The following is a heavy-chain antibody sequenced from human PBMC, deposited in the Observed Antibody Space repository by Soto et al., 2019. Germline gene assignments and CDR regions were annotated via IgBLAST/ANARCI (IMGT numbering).Heavy chain of an antibody. J-gene: IGHJ4*02. Sequence: EVQLVASGGGLVQPGGSLRLSCAASGFTFSSSWMSWVRQAPGKGLEWVANIKQDGSEKHYVDSVKGRFTISRDNGKNSLYLQMNSLRGEDTAVYYCARETGYSSGWFPHDYWGQGTLVTVSS. CDR1: GFTFSSSW. CDR2: IKQDGSEK. CDR3: ARETGYSSGWFPHDY. D-gene: IGHD6-19*01. V-gene: IGHV3-7*01.